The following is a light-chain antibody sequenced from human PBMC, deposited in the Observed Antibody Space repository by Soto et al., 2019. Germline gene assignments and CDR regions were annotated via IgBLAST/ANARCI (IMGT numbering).Light chain of an antibody. Sequence: SALTQPASLSGSPGQSITISCTGTSSDIGAYDYVSWFQHHPGKAPKLMIYEVSNRPSGVSHRFSGSKSGNTASLTISGLQAEDEADYYCSSYTTANTYVFGTGTKVTVL. CDR2: EVS. CDR1: SSDIGAYDY. CDR3: SSYTTANTYV. V-gene: IGLV2-14*01. J-gene: IGLJ1*01.